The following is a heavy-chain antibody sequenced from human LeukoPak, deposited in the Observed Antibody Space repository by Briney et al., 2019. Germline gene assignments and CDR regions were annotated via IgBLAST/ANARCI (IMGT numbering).Heavy chain of an antibody. CDR3: ARDPGDNYYYYYMEV. CDR2: ISSNGGST. J-gene: IGHJ6*03. D-gene: IGHD7-27*01. Sequence: GGSLRLSCAASGFTFRSYAMHWVRQAPGKGLEYVSAISSNGGSTYYANSVKGRFTISRDNPKNTLYLQMGSLRAEDMAVYYCARDPGDNYYYYYMEVWGKGTTVTVSS. V-gene: IGHV3-64*01. CDR1: GFTFRSYA.